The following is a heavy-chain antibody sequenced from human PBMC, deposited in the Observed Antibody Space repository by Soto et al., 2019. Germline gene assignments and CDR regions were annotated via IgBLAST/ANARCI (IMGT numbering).Heavy chain of an antibody. D-gene: IGHD5-12*01. Sequence: QLVQSGAEVKKPGASVRVSCKTSGPTFIAYYIHWVRQAPGQGLEWMGWIDPKSGGTTYEQKFLGRVTMTRDTSINTAYMDLNRLTSADTDVYYCARVSVDVPEWGQGTLITVSS. J-gene: IGHJ4*02. CDR2: IDPKSGGT. CDR1: GPTFIAYY. CDR3: ARVSVDVPE. V-gene: IGHV1-2*02.